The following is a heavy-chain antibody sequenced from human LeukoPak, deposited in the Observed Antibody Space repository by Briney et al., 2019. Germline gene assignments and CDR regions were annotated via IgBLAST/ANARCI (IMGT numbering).Heavy chain of an antibody. D-gene: IGHD6-13*01. Sequence: SVKVSCKASGGTFSSYAISWVRQAPGQGLEWMGGIIPIFGTANYAQKFQGRVRITADESTSTAYMELSSLRSEDTAVYYCARSYSSSWYADAFDIWGQGTMVTVSS. CDR1: GGTFSSYA. V-gene: IGHV1-69*13. J-gene: IGHJ3*02. CDR2: IIPIFGTA. CDR3: ARSYSSSWYADAFDI.